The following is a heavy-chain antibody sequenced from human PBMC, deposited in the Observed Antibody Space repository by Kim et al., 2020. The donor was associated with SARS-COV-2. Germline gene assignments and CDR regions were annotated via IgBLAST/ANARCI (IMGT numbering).Heavy chain of an antibody. D-gene: IGHD2-2*01. CDR2: IIPIFGTA. V-gene: IGHV1-69*13. Sequence: SVKVSCKASGGTFSSYAISWVRQAPGQGLEWMGGIIPIFGTANYAQKFQGRVTITADESTSTAYMELSSLRSEDTAVYYCAREQNWGLADCSSTSCYLGYYYYYGMDGWGQGTTVTVSS. J-gene: IGHJ6*02. CDR1: GGTFSSYA. CDR3: AREQNWGLADCSSTSCYLGYYYYYGMDG.